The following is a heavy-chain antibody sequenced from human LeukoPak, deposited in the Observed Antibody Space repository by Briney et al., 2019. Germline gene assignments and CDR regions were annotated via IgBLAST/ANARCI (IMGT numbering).Heavy chain of an antibody. CDR2: IGTAGEI. V-gene: IGHV3-13*01. Sequence: GGSLRLSCAASGFTFRSYDMHWVGQAPGKGLEGVSGIGTAGEIYYPGSVTGRFTISRENAKNSLYLQLNSLRAGDTAVYYCARAAYSSTWYSRYFDLWGRGTLVTVSS. CDR3: ARAAYSSTWYSRYFDL. D-gene: IGHD6-13*01. J-gene: IGHJ2*01. CDR1: GFTFRSYD.